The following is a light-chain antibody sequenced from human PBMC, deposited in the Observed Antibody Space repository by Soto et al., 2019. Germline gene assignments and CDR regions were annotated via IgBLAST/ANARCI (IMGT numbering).Light chain of an antibody. CDR2: EVD. CDR1: TSDVGGYNL. CDR3: CSYAGGSTFV. J-gene: IGLJ1*01. Sequence: QSVLTQPASVSESPGQSITISCTGTTSDVGGYNLVSWYQQYPDKVPKLIIYEVDKRPSGISHRFSGSKSGNTASLTISGLRAEDEADYYCCSYAGGSTFVFGSGTRSPS. V-gene: IGLV2-23*02.